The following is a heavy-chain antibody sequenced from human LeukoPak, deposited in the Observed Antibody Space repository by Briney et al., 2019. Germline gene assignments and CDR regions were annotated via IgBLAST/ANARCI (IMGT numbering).Heavy chain of an antibody. Sequence: PSETLSLTCTVSGGSISSYYWSWIRQPPGKGLEWIGEINHSGSTNYNPSLKSRVSMSVDTSKNQFSLKLSSVTAADTAVYYCARDKYFYDSSASIRFDYWGPGTLVTASS. V-gene: IGHV4-34*01. CDR2: INHSGST. J-gene: IGHJ4*02. D-gene: IGHD3-22*01. CDR1: GGSISSYY. CDR3: ARDKYFYDSSASIRFDY.